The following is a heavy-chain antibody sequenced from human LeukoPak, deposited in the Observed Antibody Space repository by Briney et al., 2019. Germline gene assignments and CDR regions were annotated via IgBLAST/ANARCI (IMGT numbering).Heavy chain of an antibody. J-gene: IGHJ3*02. CDR2: IKQDGSEK. V-gene: IGHV3-7*01. CDR1: GFTFSSYW. D-gene: IGHD3-10*02. Sequence: GGSLRLSCAASGFTFSSYWMSWVRQAPRKGLEWVANIKQDGSEKYYVDSVKGRFTISRDNAKNSLYLQMNSLRAEDTAVYYCARVGSYYYVLDAFDIWGQGTMVTVSS. CDR3: ARVGSYYYVLDAFDI.